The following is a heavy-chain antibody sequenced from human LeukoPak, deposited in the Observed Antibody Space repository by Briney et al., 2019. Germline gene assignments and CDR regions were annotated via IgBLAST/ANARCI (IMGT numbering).Heavy chain of an antibody. CDR2: IYSGGST. J-gene: IGHJ4*02. Sequence: PGGSLRLSCAASGFTVSSNYMSWVRQAPGKGLEWVSVIYSGGSTYYADSVKGRFTISRDNSKNTLYLQMNSLRAEDTAVYYCARNMVRGVIKAYDYWGQGTLVTVSS. V-gene: IGHV3-53*05. D-gene: IGHD3-10*01. CDR1: GFTVSSNY. CDR3: ARNMVRGVIKAYDY.